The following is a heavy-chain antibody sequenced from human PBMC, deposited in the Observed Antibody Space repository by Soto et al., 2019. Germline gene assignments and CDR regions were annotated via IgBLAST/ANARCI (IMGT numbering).Heavy chain of an antibody. CDR3: AREGGNCGGDCYEWFDP. V-gene: IGHV3-30-3*01. Sequence: VQLVESGGGVVQPGRSLRLSCAASGFTFSSYAMHWVRQAPGKGLEWVAVISYDGSNKYYADSVKGRFTISRDNSKNTLYLQMNSLRAEDTAVYYCAREGGNCGGDCYEWFDPWGQGTLVTVSS. CDR1: GFTFSSYA. CDR2: ISYDGSNK. D-gene: IGHD2-21*02. J-gene: IGHJ5*02.